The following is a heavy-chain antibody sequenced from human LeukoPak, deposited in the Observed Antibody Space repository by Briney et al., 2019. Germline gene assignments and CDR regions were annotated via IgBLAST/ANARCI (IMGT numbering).Heavy chain of an antibody. CDR1: GFTFSIFW. V-gene: IGHV3-74*01. Sequence: GGSLRLSCAASGFTFSIFWMHWVRQAPGKGLVGVSRINPYESTTTYADSVKGRFTISRDNAKNTLYLQMNSLRAEDTAVYYCARNTRTSFDIWGQGTLVTVSS. J-gene: IGHJ4*02. D-gene: IGHD2-2*01. CDR2: INPYESTT. CDR3: ARNTRTSFDI.